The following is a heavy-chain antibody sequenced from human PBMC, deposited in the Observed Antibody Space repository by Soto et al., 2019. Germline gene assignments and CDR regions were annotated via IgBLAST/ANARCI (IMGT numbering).Heavy chain of an antibody. CDR1: GYTFTSYY. D-gene: IGHD6-19*01. V-gene: IGHV1-46*01. CDR2: INPSGGST. J-gene: IGHJ4*02. Sequence: QVQLVQSGAEVKKPGASVKVSCKASGYTFTSYYMHWVRQAPGQGLEWMEIINPSGGSTSYAQKYQGRGSITRETSTSTVYMELSSLRSEDTAVYCWARDVRSCYSSGWYYFDSWGQGTLVTVSS. CDR3: ARDVRSCYSSGWYYFDS.